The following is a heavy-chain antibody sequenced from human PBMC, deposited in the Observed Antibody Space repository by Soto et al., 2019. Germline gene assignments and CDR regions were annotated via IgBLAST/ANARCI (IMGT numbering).Heavy chain of an antibody. V-gene: IGHV1-69*01. CDR1: GGTFSRYA. J-gene: IGHJ3*01. Sequence: QVQLVQSGAEVKKPGSSVQVSCKASGGTFSRYAISWVRQAPGQGLEWMGGIIPVFGAPNYAQKFQGRVTIRSDESTSTAYMELSSLRSEDTAVYYCASLELLSSSLPDAFDVWGQGTMVTVSS. CDR3: ASLELLSSSLPDAFDV. D-gene: IGHD1-26*01. CDR2: IIPVFGAP.